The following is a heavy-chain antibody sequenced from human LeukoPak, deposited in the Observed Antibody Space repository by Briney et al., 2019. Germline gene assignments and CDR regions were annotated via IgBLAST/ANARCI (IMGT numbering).Heavy chain of an antibody. CDR2: ITSTSTTI. CDR1: GFTFSSYA. CDR3: ARVGRGTYPGDL. Sequence: GGSLRLSCAASGFTFSSYAMSWVRQAPGKGLEWISYITSTSTTINYADSVKGRFTISRDNAGSSVYLQMNSLRAEDTAVYYCARVGRGTYPGDLWGQGTLVTVSA. V-gene: IGHV3-48*04. D-gene: IGHD1-26*01. J-gene: IGHJ5*02.